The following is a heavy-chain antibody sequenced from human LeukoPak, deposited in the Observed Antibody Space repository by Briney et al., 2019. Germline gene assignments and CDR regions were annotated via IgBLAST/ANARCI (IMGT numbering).Heavy chain of an antibody. CDR2: ISSSSSYI. J-gene: IGHJ4*02. CDR1: GFTFSSYS. D-gene: IGHD6-13*01. CDR3: ARASGYSSSWYTMEHYFDY. Sequence: PGGSLRLSCAASGFTFSSYSMNWVRQAPGKGLEWVSSISSSSSYIYYADSVKGRFTISRDNAKNSLYLQMNSLRAEDTAVYYCARASGYSSSWYTMEHYFDYWGQGTLVTVSS. V-gene: IGHV3-21*01.